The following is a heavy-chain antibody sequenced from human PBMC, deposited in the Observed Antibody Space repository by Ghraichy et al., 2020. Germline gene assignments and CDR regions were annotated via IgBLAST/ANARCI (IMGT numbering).Heavy chain of an antibody. CDR3: ARDAAFDYAWGSIRPNNYFDY. V-gene: IGHV3-33*01. CDR2: IWYDGSNE. Sequence: LSLTCAASGFNFRTYGMHWVRQAPGKGLEWVALIWYDGSNEYYRDSVRGRFTISKDNSKNALYLQMNSVRVEDTAVYYCARDAAFDYAWGSIRPNNYFDYWGQGTPVTVSS. CDR1: GFNFRTYG. D-gene: IGHD3-16*01. J-gene: IGHJ4*02.